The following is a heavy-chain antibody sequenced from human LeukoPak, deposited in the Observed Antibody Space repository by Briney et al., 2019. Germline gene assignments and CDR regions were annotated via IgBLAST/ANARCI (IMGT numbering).Heavy chain of an antibody. CDR2: FDPEDGET. V-gene: IGHV1-24*01. CDR3: ATDLAQRAPDY. J-gene: IGHJ4*02. CDR1: GYSXSDLS. Sequence: ASVKVSCKVSGYSXSDLSMHWVRQAPGKGLEWMGGFDPEDGETIYAQKSQGRVTVTEDTSTDRAYMELRSLRSDDTAVYYCATDLAQRAPDYWGQGTLVTVSS.